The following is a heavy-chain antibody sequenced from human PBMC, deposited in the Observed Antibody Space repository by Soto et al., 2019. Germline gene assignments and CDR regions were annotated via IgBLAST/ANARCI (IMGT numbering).Heavy chain of an antibody. CDR3: ARESPATIFGVVTNTDLFDY. D-gene: IGHD3-3*01. CDR2: VSIGGST. J-gene: IGHJ4*02. CDR1: GFTFSSYA. Sequence: GGSLRLSCAASGFTFSSYAMGWVRQGPGKGLEWVAVVSIGGSTHYADSVKGRFTISRDNAKNSLYLQMNSLRAEDTAVYYCARESPATIFGVVTNTDLFDYWGQGTLVTVSS. V-gene: IGHV3-21*01.